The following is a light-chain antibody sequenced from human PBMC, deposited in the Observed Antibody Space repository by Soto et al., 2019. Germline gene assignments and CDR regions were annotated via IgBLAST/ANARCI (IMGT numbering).Light chain of an antibody. V-gene: IGKV3-15*01. Sequence: ESVLKQCPATLSESPGERDILSCRASQSVDISLAWYQQTPGQAPRLLIYGASTRATDMPGTFSGRGSGTEFTLTITSLRPEDFGAYYCQQLSNRPPFSFGQGTPLK. CDR3: QQLSNRPPFS. CDR2: GAS. J-gene: IGKJ5*01. CDR1: QSVDIS.